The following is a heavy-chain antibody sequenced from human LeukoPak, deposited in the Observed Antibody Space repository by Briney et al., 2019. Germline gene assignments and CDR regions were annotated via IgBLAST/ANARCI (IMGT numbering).Heavy chain of an antibody. CDR2: VSSSSSII. D-gene: IGHD6-6*01. CDR3: AREGLEYSSSMGDY. J-gene: IGHJ4*02. CDR1: GFTFSSYA. V-gene: IGHV3-48*01. Sequence: GGSLRLSCAASGFTFSSYAMSWVRQAPGKGLEWVSYVSSSSSIIYYADSVKGRFTISRDNAKNSLYLQMNSLRAEDTAVYYCAREGLEYSSSMGDYWGQGTLVTVSS.